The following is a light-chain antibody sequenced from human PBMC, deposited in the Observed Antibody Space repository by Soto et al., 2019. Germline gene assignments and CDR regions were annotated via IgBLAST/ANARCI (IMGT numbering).Light chain of an antibody. J-gene: IGKJ5*01. CDR3: QQRSDCPIT. V-gene: IGKV3-11*01. Sequence: EIVLTQSPATLSASAGDRVTLTCRASHSISSDLAWYQQKPGQAPRLLIYDASTRAAGIPARFSGSGSGTDFTLTISSLQPEDFAVYYCQQRSDCPITFGQGTRLDIK. CDR2: DAS. CDR1: HSISSD.